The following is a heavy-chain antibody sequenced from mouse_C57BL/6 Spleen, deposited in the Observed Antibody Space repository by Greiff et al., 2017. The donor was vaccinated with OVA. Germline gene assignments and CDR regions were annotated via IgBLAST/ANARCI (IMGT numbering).Heavy chain of an antibody. J-gene: IGHJ4*01. V-gene: IGHV1-69*01. CDR3: ARSGIRDAMDY. D-gene: IGHD2-4*01. CDR1: GYTFTSYW. Sequence: VQLQQPGAELVMPGASVKLSCKASGYTFTSYWMHWVHQTPGQGLEWIGEIDHSDSYTNYNQKFTGNSTFTVDKSSSTTYMQLRGQTSEESAVYYCARSGIRDAMDYWGQGTSVTVSS. CDR2: IDHSDSYT.